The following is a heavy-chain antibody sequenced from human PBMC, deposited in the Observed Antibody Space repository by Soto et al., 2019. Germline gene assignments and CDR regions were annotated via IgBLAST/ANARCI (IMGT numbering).Heavy chain of an antibody. CDR3: AREGSSPSALFQH. J-gene: IGHJ1*01. V-gene: IGHV1-18*04. CDR1: GYTFNSYG. Sequence: ASVKVSFKASGYTFNSYGISWVRKAHGQGLEWMGWISAYTGNTKYAQKLQGSVTMNPGXXXXXAXLXLXXXXPGXTAVSYCAREGSSPSALFQHWGQGTMVTFSS. D-gene: IGHD6-13*01. CDR2: ISAYTGNT.